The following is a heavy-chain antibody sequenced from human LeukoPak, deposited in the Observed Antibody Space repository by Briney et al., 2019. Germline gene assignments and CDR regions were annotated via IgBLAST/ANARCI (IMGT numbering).Heavy chain of an antibody. CDR2: IRPDWSYT. CDR3: ARAKYCGANCYKGFDS. V-gene: IGHV3-74*01. D-gene: IGHD2-21*02. J-gene: IGHJ4*02. CDR1: GFTFSTYW. Sequence: GGSLRLSCAASGFTFSTYWMHWVGQAPGKGPGWVSRIRPDWSYTTYADSVRGRFTMSRDNAKNTLYLQVNSLRAGDTAVYYCARAKYCGANCYKGFDSWGQGTLVTVSS.